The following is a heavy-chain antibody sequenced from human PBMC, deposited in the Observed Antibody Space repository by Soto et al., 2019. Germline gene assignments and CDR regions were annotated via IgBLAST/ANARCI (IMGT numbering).Heavy chain of an antibody. CDR1: GFTFSSYA. CDR2: ISGSGGST. D-gene: IGHD4-4*01. V-gene: IGHV3-23*01. CDR3: AKAYSNYDEYGMDV. Sequence: GGSLRLSCAASGFTFSSYAMSWVRQAPGKGLEWVSAISGSGGSTYYADSVKGRFTISRDNSKNTLYLQMNSLRAEDTAVYYCAKAYSNYDEYGMDVWGQGTTVTVSS. J-gene: IGHJ6*01.